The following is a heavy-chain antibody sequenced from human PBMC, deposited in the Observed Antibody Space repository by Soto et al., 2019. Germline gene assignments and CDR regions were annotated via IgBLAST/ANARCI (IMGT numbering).Heavy chain of an antibody. V-gene: IGHV3-21*01. CDR2: ISSSSSYI. D-gene: IGHD3-16*01. CDR3: ARDGIGDSY. J-gene: IGHJ4*02. CDR1: GVTFGSDS. Sequence: PGGPLRLSGAASGVTFGSDSMNWVRQAPGKGLEWVSSISSSSSYIYYADSVKGRFTISRDNAKNSLYLQMNSLRAEDTAVYYCARDGIGDSYWGQGTLVTVS.